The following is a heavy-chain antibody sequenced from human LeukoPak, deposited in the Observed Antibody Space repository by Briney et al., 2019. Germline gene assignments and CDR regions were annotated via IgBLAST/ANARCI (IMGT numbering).Heavy chain of an antibody. D-gene: IGHD3-10*01. CDR1: GFTFSSYA. V-gene: IGHV3-30-3*01. CDR3: ARGRDMVRGVMGY. J-gene: IGHJ4*02. CDR2: IAYDGSNT. Sequence: GGSLRLSCAASGFTFSSYAMHWVRQAPGKGLEWVAVIAYDGSNTYYADSVKGRFTISRDNSKNTVYLQMNSLRAEDTAVYYCARGRDMVRGVMGYWGQGTLVTVSS.